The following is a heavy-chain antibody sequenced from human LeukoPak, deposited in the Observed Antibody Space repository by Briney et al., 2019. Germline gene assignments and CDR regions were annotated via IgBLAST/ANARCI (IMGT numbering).Heavy chain of an antibody. CDR1: GGSFSGYY. V-gene: IGHV4-34*01. CDR2: INHSGST. J-gene: IGHJ4*02. CDR3: ARWVNMVRGVIITDPLFDY. D-gene: IGHD3-10*01. Sequence: SETLSLTCAVYGGSFSGYYWSWIRQPPGKGLEWIGEINHSGSTNYNPSLKSRVTISVDTSKNQFSLKLSSVTAADTAVYYCARWVNMVRGVIITDPLFDYWGQGTLVTVSS.